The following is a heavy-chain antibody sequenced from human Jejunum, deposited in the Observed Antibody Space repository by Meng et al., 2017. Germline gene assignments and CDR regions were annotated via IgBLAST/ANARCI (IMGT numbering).Heavy chain of an antibody. J-gene: IGHJ3*02. CDR2: ISPSSSSI. CDR1: GFTISGYR. V-gene: IGHV3-21*01. Sequence: WGSLRLSCTASGFTISGYRMNWVRQAPGKGLEWVSSISPSSSSIYYADSVKGRFTISRDNAKNSLYLQMNSLRAEDTAVYYCARGHCTSTNCYYDAFDIWGQGTRVTVSS. CDR3: ARGHCTSTNCYYDAFDI. D-gene: IGHD2-2*01.